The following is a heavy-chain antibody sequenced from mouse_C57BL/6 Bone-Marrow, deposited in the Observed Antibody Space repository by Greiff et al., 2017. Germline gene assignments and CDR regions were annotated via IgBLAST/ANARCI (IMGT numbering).Heavy chain of an antibody. V-gene: IGHV1-64*01. CDR3: AGSYDYDDYTMDY. D-gene: IGHD2-4*01. Sequence: QVQLQQPGAELVKPGASVKLSCKASGYTFTNYWMHWVKQRPGQGLEWIGMMHPNGGSPDYNEKFKSEATLSVDKSSRTAFMALSSLTSEDSAVYYCAGSYDYDDYTMDYWGQGTSVTVSS. CDR2: MHPNGGSP. CDR1: GYTFTNYW. J-gene: IGHJ4*01.